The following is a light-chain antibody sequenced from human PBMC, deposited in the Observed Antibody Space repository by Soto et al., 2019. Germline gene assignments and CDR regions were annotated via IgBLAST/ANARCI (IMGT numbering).Light chain of an antibody. CDR3: SSYTSSSTHYV. CDR1: SSDVGNYNF. Sequence: QSALTQPASVSGSPGQSITISCTGTSSDVGNYNFVSWYQHHPGKAPKLMIYEVSHRPSGVSNRFSGSKSGNTASLTISGLQAEDEADYYCSSYTSSSTHYVFGTGTKLTVL. CDR2: EVS. V-gene: IGLV2-14*01. J-gene: IGLJ1*01.